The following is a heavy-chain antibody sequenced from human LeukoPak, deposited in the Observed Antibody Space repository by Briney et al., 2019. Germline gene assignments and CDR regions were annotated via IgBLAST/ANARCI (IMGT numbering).Heavy chain of an antibody. D-gene: IGHD3-10*01. CDR3: ARDDLSPMVRGVITS. Sequence: GGSLRLSCAASGFTFSSYSMNWVRQAPGKGLEWVSSISSSSSYIYYADSVKGRFTISRDNAKNSLYLQMNSLRAEDTAVYYCARDDLSPMVRGVITSWGQGTLVTVSS. CDR1: GFTFSSYS. J-gene: IGHJ5*02. CDR2: ISSSSSYI. V-gene: IGHV3-21*01.